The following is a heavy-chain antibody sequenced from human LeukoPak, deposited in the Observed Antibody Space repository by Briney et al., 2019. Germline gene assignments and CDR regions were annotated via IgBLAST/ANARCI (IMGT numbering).Heavy chain of an antibody. CDR3: ARAADVDTAMVSDWFDP. V-gene: IGHV4-61*02. D-gene: IGHD5-18*01. Sequence: PSQTLSLTCTVSGGSISSGSYYWSWIRQPAGKGLEWIGRIYTSGSTNYNPSLKSRVTISVDTSKNQFSQKLSSVTAADTAVYYCARAADVDTAMVSDWFDPWGQGTLVTVSS. CDR2: IYTSGST. J-gene: IGHJ5*02. CDR1: GGSISSGSYY.